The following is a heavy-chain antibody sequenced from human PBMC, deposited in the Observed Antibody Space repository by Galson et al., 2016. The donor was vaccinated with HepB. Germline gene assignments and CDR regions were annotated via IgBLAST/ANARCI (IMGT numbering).Heavy chain of an antibody. CDR1: GFTFSNAW. D-gene: IGHD2-2*01. J-gene: IGHJ4*02. Sequence: SLRLSCAASGFTFSNAWMGWVRQAPGKGLEWVGRFIRKTDGVTTDYAAPGKGRFTISRDDSKSTLYLEMNSLKSEDTGVYYCTTDLPGVVEPLWGQGTLVTVSS. CDR2: FIRKTDGVTT. V-gene: IGHV3-15*01. CDR3: TTDLPGVVEPL.